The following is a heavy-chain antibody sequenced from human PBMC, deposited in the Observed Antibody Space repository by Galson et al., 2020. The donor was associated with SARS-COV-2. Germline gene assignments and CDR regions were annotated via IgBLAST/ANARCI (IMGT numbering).Heavy chain of an antibody. CDR2: IKRRIDGETT. CDR3: AIRFGGLGYMDV. V-gene: IGHV3-15*01. J-gene: IGHJ6*03. CDR1: GFTFSNAW. D-gene: IGHD3-10*01. Sequence: GGSLRLSCAVSGFTFSNAWMIWVRQAPGKGLEWVGHIKRRIDGETTDYAASVKGRFIISRDDLKDTLYLHMNGLKTEDTGVYYCAIRFGGLGYMDVWGKGTTVTVSS.